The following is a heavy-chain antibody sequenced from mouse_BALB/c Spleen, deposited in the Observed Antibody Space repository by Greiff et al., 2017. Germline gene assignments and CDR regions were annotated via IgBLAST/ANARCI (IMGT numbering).Heavy chain of an antibody. J-gene: IGHJ4*01. CDR1: GYTFTSYW. Sequence: QVQLQQPGAELVKPAASVKLSCKASGYTFTSYWMHWVKQRPGQGLVWIGEINPSNGRTNYNEKFKSKATLTVDKSSSTAYMQLSSMTSEDSAVYSSARHLGFDAMDYWGQGTSVTVSS. CDR2: INPSNGRT. CDR3: ARHLGFDAMDY. D-gene: IGHD3-1*01. V-gene: IGHV1S81*02.